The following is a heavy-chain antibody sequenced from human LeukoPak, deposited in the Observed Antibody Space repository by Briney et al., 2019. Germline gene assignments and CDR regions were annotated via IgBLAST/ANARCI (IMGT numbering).Heavy chain of an antibody. V-gene: IGHV1-18*01. CDR1: VYTFTSYG. D-gene: IGHD2-2*01. CDR2: MSAYNGNT. J-gene: IGHJ1*01. Sequence: ASVEVSCKASVYTFTSYGSSWVRQAPGQGLEWMGWMSAYNGNTNYAQKLQGRVTMTTDTSTSTAYMELRSLRSDDTAVYYCARGILPSHCSSTSCVGDFQHWGQGTLVTVSS. CDR3: ARGILPSHCSSTSCVGDFQH.